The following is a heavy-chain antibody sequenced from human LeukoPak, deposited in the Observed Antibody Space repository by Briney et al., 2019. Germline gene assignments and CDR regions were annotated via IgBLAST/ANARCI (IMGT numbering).Heavy chain of an antibody. D-gene: IGHD3-10*01. Sequence: VSVKVSCKASGYTFTTNAMNWVRQAPGQGLEWMGWINTNTGNPTYAQGFTGRFVFSLDTSVSTAYLQISSLKAEDTAVYYCARSFTFRNRFGELLTTMDVWGKGTTVTVSS. CDR1: GYTFTTNA. CDR2: INTNTGNP. CDR3: ARSFTFRNRFGELLTTMDV. J-gene: IGHJ6*04. V-gene: IGHV7-4-1*02.